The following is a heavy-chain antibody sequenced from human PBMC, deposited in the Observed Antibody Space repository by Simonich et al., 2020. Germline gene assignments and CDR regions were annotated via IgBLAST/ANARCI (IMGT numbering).Heavy chain of an antibody. Sequence: EVQLVESGGGLVQPGGSLRLSCAASGFTFSSYDMHWVRQAKGKGMEWVSAMGTAGYTYYPGSVKGRFTISRENAKNSLYLQMNSLRAGDTAVYYCARGWYSGSYNWFDPWGQGTLVTVSS. J-gene: IGHJ5*02. CDR3: ARGWYSGSYNWFDP. CDR2: MGTAGYT. D-gene: IGHD1-26*01. V-gene: IGHV3-13*01. CDR1: GFTFSSYD.